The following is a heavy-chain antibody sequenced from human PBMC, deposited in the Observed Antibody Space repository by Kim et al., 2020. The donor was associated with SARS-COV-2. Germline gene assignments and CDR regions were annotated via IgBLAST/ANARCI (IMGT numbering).Heavy chain of an antibody. CDR1: GFAISSNY. CDR3: AGHGGWYGRGWFDP. Sequence: GGSLRLSCAASGFAISSNYMSWVRQAPGKGLDWVSVIYSDGDTKYADSVKGRFTISRDNSKNTLYLQMNSLRAEDTAVYYCAGHGGWYGRGWFDPWGQGTLVTVSS. CDR2: IYSDGDT. V-gene: IGHV3-53*01. D-gene: IGHD6-19*01. J-gene: IGHJ5*02.